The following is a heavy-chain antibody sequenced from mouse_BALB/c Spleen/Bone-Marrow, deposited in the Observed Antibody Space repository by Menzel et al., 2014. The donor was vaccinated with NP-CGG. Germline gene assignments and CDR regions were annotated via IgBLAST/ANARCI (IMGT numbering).Heavy chain of an antibody. CDR2: IYPYNGVS. V-gene: IGHV1-31*01. Sequence: VQLKEPGPELVKPGASVKISCKASGDSFTGYYMHWVKQSHGNSLDWIGYIYPYNGVSSYNQKFKGKATLTVDKSSSTAYMELRSLTSDDSAVYYCESRGEYFDVWGAGTTVTVSS. CDR3: ESRGEYFDV. J-gene: IGHJ1*01. CDR1: GDSFTGYY.